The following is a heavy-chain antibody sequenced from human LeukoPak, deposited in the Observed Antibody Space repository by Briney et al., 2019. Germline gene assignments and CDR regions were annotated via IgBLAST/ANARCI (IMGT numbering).Heavy chain of an antibody. Sequence: GGSLRLSCAASGFTLSNYAMSWVRQAPGKGLEWVSVIISTGDNTYYADAVKGRFTISRDNSRNTLYLQMNNLRAEDTAVYYCARDPASEDYYYYGMDVWGQGTTVTVSS. V-gene: IGHV3-23*01. D-gene: IGHD3-10*01. CDR3: ARDPASEDYYYYGMDV. J-gene: IGHJ6*02. CDR2: IISTGDNT. CDR1: GFTLSNYA.